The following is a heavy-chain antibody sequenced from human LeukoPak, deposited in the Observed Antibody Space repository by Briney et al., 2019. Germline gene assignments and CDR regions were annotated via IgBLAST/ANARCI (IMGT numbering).Heavy chain of an antibody. D-gene: IGHD3-22*01. Sequence: GEPLKISCKGSGYSFTSYWIGWVRQMPGKGLEWMGIIYPGDSDTRYSPSFQGQVTISADKSISTAYLQWSSLKASDTAMYYCARVGDSSGHNYYYYGMDVWGQGTTVTVSS. CDR1: GYSFTSYW. J-gene: IGHJ6*02. CDR2: IYPGDSDT. V-gene: IGHV5-51*01. CDR3: ARVGDSSGHNYYYYGMDV.